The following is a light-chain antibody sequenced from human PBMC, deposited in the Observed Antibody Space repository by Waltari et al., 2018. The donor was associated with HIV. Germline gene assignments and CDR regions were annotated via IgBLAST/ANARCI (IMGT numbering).Light chain of an antibody. CDR2: GAS. CDR1: HSISRY. J-gene: IGKJ3*01. Sequence: DIQMTQSPSSLSASIGDRVTITCRASHSISRYLNWYQQIPGKAPKLLIYGASSLQSGVPSRFSGSGSGTDFTLTINTLQADDFATYYCQQTYSTPITFGPGTKLDIK. V-gene: IGKV1-39*01. CDR3: QQTYSTPIT.